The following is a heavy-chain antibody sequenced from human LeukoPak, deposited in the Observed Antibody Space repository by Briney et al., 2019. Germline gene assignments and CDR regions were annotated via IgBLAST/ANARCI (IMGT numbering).Heavy chain of an antibody. CDR1: GFTFSSYG. V-gene: IGHV3-33*01. CDR2: IWYDGSNK. D-gene: IGHD1-14*01. Sequence: GVSLRLSCAASGFTFSSYGMHWVRQAPGKGLEWVAVIWYDGSNKYYADSVKGRFTISRDNSKNTLYLQMNSLRAEDTAVYYCARGPTNTLAGFFDYWGQGTLVTVSS. CDR3: ARGPTNTLAGFFDY. J-gene: IGHJ4*02.